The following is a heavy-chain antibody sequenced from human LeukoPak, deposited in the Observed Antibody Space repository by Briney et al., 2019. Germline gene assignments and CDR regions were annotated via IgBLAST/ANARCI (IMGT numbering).Heavy chain of an antibody. CDR2: ISRSGGTS. CDR3: AKDPQWVVHYNFDY. CDR1: GFRLSTYA. J-gene: IGHJ4*02. D-gene: IGHD6-19*01. V-gene: IGHV3-23*01. Sequence: HPGGSLRLSCAASGFRLSTYAMSWVRQAPGKGLEGCSSISRSGGTSYYADSVKGRFTGTHANSKNRLYLRMKSLRAEDTAVYYCAKDPQWVVHYNFDYWGQGALVTVSS.